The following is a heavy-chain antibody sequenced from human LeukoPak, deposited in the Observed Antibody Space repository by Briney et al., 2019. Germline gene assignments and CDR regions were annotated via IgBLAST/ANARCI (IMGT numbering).Heavy chain of an antibody. J-gene: IGHJ4*02. CDR3: ARRRTDYFDY. V-gene: IGHV3-48*01. Sequence: GGSLRLSCAASGFTFSSYSMNWVRQAPGKGLEWVSYISSSSSTIYYADSVKGRFTISRDNAKNSLYLQMNSLRAEDTAVYYCARRRTDYFDYWGQGTLVTVSS. CDR2: ISSSSSTI. CDR1: GFTFSSYS.